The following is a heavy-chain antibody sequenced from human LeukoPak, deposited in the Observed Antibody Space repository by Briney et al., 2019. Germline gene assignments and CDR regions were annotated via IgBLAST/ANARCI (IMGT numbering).Heavy chain of an antibody. CDR1: GFTFINYA. J-gene: IGHJ4*02. D-gene: IGHD6-19*01. V-gene: IGHV3-23*01. CDR2: LSFSGLTT. CDR3: ARPTSGWYAGGFDY. Sequence: GGSLRLSCAASGFTFINYAMNWVRQAPGKGLEWVSALSFSGLTTYYADSVRGRFTISRDNSKSTLYLQMNSLRAEDTALYYCARPTSGWYAGGFDYRGQGILVTVSS.